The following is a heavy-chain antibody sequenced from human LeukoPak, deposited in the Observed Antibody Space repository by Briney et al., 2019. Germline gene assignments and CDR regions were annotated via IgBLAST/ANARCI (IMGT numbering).Heavy chain of an antibody. CDR3: AKDTTGGYSYGPGGYYYYYYYMDV. D-gene: IGHD5-18*01. CDR2: ISGSGGST. J-gene: IGHJ6*03. V-gene: IGHV3-23*01. Sequence: GGSLRLSCAASGFTFTTYAMSWVRQAPGKGLEWVSTISGSGGSTYYADSVKGRFTISRDNSKNTLYLQMNSLRAEDTAVYYCAKDTTGGYSYGPGGYYYYYYYMDVWGKGTTVTVSS. CDR1: GFTFTTYA.